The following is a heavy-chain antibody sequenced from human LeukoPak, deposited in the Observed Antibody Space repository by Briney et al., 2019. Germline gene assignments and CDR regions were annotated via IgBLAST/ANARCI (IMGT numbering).Heavy chain of an antibody. CDR3: ARDSGRYGYYMDV. D-gene: IGHD1-26*01. CDR1: GITFSNYN. V-gene: IGHV3-21*06. CDR2: ITSSSSYT. J-gene: IGHJ6*04. Sequence: GGSLRLSCAAPGITFSNYNMNWVRQAPGKGLEWISAITSSSSYTFYADSVTGRFTISRDNAKNSVYLQMNSLRVEDTAVYYCARDSGRYGYYMDVWGKGTTVTVSS.